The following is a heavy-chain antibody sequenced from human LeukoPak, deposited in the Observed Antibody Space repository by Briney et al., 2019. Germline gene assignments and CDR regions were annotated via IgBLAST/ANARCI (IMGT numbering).Heavy chain of an antibody. Sequence: GGSLRLSCAASGFTFSSYEMNWVRQAPGKGLEWVGRIKSKTDGGTTDYAAPVKGRFTISRDDSKNTLYLQMNSLKTEDTAVYYCTTYSSGYYHLRYFDYWGQGTLVTVSS. J-gene: IGHJ4*02. D-gene: IGHD3-22*01. V-gene: IGHV3-15*01. CDR1: GFTFSSYE. CDR2: IKSKTDGGTT. CDR3: TTYSSGYYHLRYFDY.